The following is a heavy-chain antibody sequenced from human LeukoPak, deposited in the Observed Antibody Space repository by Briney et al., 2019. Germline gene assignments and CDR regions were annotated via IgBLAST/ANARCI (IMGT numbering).Heavy chain of an antibody. CDR1: GYTFPNFD. CDR3: AKVGLGNTAIHI. D-gene: IGHD5-18*01. J-gene: IGHJ3*02. V-gene: IGHV1-8*02. CDR2: MNFNSGNT. Sequence: GASVKVSCKVSGYTFPNFDINWVRQATGQGLEWMGWMNFNSGNTGYAQKFQGRVTMTRNTAISTVYMELSSLKSEDTAIYYCAKVGLGNTAIHIWGQGTMVTVSS.